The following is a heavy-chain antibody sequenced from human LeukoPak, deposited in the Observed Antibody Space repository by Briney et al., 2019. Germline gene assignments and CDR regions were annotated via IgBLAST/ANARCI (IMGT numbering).Heavy chain of an antibody. V-gene: IGHV3-30*02. D-gene: IGHD3-16*01. Sequence: GGSLRLSCAASGFTFSSYGMHWVRQAPGKGLEWVAFIRYDGSNKYYADSVKGRFTISRDNSKNTLYLQMNSLRAEDTAVYYCSKDGGVASVPIDYWGQGTLVTVSS. CDR2: IRYDGSNK. CDR1: GFTFSSYG. CDR3: SKDGGVASVPIDY. J-gene: IGHJ4*02.